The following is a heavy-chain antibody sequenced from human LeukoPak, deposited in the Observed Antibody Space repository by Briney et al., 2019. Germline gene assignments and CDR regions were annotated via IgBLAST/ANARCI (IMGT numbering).Heavy chain of an antibody. CDR1: GFTFSSYW. CDR2: IYSGGST. J-gene: IGHJ4*02. CDR3: ARDAVHQTTGGFDY. Sequence: GGSLRLSCAASGFTFSSYWIHWVRQAPGKGLEWVSVIYSGGSTYYADSVKGRFTISRDNSKNTLYLQMNSLRAEDTAVYYCARDAVHQTTGGFDYWGQGTLVTVSS. D-gene: IGHD7-27*01. V-gene: IGHV3-53*01.